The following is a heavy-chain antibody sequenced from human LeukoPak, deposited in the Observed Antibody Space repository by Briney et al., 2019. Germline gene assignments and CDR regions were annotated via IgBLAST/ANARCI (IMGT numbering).Heavy chain of an antibody. CDR2: INPNSNGT. Sequence: ASVKVSCKASGYTFPGYYIHWGRQAPGQGLGWMGWINPNSNGTNYAPKFQGRVTMTGDTSISTAYMELRRLRSDDTAAYYCASGYCRGGSCFSDYYYYYMDAWGKGATVTVSS. J-gene: IGHJ6*03. V-gene: IGHV1-2*02. D-gene: IGHD2-15*01. CDR1: GYTFPGYY. CDR3: ASGYCRGGSCFSDYYYYYMDA.